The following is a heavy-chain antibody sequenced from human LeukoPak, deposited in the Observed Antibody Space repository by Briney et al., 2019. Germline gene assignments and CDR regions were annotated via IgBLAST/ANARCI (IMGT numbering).Heavy chain of an antibody. J-gene: IGHJ4*02. CDR3: ARGPSGYHNT. CDR2: IRYDGSDN. D-gene: IGHD5-12*01. Sequence: GGSLRLSCAVSGFSFSIYYMHWVRQPPGKGLEWVAFIRYDGSDNYYADSVKGRFTISRDNSKNTLYLQMNSLRAEDTAVYYCARGPSGYHNTGGQGTLVTVSS. CDR1: GFSFSIYY. V-gene: IGHV3-30*02.